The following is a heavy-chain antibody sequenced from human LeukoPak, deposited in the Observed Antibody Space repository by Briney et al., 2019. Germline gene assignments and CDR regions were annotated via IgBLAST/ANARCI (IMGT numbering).Heavy chain of an antibody. CDR1: GFTFSTFW. J-gene: IGHJ6*03. CDR3: AKGWFGELGDYYYMDV. Sequence: GGSLRLSCAASGFTFSTFWMHWVRQAPGKGLLWVSQTNTDGTNTNYADSAKGRFTISRDNAKKTLYLQMNSLRAEDTAVYYCAKGWFGELGDYYYMDVWGKGTTVTISS. D-gene: IGHD3-10*01. V-gene: IGHV3-74*01. CDR2: TNTDGTNT.